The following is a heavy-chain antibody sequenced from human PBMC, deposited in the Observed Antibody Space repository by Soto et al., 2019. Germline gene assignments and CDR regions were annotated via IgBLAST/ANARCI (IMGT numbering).Heavy chain of an antibody. CDR2: ISAYNGNT. V-gene: IGHV1-18*01. CDR1: GYPFTRYG. Sequence: GXAVKVACTASGYPFTRYGISWVRQAPGQGLEWMGWISAYNGNTKYAQNLKGRVTMTTGTSTTTAYMELRSLTSDDTAVYYCAREGFCSGGSCALSSHDYFGMDVSARGTTVTVSS. CDR3: AREGFCSGGSCALSSHDYFGMDV. J-gene: IGHJ6*02. D-gene: IGHD2-15*01.